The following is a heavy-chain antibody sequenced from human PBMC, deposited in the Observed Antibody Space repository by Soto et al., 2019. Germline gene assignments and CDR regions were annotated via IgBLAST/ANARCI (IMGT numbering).Heavy chain of an antibody. CDR3: ARGRPSASSGSYEPSLAMDY. CDR2: IIPIFGTA. Sequence: VASVKVSCKASGGTFSSYAISWVRQAPGQGLEWMGGIIPIFGTANYAQKFQGRVTITADESTSTAYMELSSLRSEDTAVYYCARGRPSASSGSYEPSLAMDYWGQGTLVTVSS. V-gene: IGHV1-69*13. J-gene: IGHJ4*02. D-gene: IGHD1-26*01. CDR1: GGTFSSYA.